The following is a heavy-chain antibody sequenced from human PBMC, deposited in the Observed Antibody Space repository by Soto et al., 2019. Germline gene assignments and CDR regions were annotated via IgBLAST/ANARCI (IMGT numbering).Heavy chain of an antibody. CDR1: GFTFSSYA. D-gene: IGHD1-1*01. Sequence: QVHLVESGGGVVQPGRSLRLSCVASGFTFSSYALHWVRQAPGKGLEWVALISNDGMYTFYADSVKGRMTVSRDKAEKTMYLQMNSLTAEDTAVYYCAKGLRFMEHWGQGTVVTVSS. V-gene: IGHV3-30-3*02. J-gene: IGHJ1*01. CDR3: AKGLRFMEH. CDR2: ISNDGMYT.